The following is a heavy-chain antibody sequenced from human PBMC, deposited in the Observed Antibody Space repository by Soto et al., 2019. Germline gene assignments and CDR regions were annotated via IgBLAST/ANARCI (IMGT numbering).Heavy chain of an antibody. Sequence: QVQLVESGGGVVQPGRSLRLSCAASGFTFSSYGMHWVRQAPGKGLEWVAVISYDGRNKYYADSVKGRFTISRDNSKNTLYLQMNSLRAEDTAVYYCAKDIESWIQLNGFDPWGQGTLVTVSS. J-gene: IGHJ5*02. CDR1: GFTFSSYG. V-gene: IGHV3-30*18. CDR3: AKDIESWIQLNGFDP. CDR2: ISYDGRNK. D-gene: IGHD5-18*01.